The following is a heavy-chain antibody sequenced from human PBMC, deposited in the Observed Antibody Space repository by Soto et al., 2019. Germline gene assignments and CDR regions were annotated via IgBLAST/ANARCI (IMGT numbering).Heavy chain of an antibody. Sequence: PXXSLRLYFAASGFTFVSYAMRWVLQAPGKGLEWVSAISGSGGSTYYADSVRGRFTISRDNSKNTLYLQMNSLRAEDTAVYYCANSDPLDYYYYGMDVWGQGTTVTVSS. V-gene: IGHV3-23*01. CDR1: GFTFVSYA. CDR3: ANSDPLDYYYYGMDV. J-gene: IGHJ6*02. CDR2: ISGSGGST.